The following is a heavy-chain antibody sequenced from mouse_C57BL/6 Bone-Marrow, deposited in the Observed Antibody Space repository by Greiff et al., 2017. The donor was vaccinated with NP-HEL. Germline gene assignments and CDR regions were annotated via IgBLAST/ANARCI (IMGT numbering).Heavy chain of an antibody. CDR3: ARGVGSPFDY. Sequence: SVKQRPIQGLEWIGNIDPSDSETHYNQKFKDKATLTVDKSSSTAYMQLSSLTSEDSAVYYCARGVGSPFDYWGQGTTLTVSS. CDR2: IDPSDSET. D-gene: IGHD1-1*01. V-gene: IGHV1-52*01. J-gene: IGHJ2*01.